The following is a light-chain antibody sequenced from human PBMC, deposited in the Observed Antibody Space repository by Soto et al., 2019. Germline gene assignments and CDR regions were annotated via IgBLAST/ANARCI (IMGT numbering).Light chain of an antibody. CDR3: QQYDQWWT. J-gene: IGKJ1*01. CDR1: QSVNSN. V-gene: IGKV3-15*01. Sequence: EIVMTQSPATLSVSPGERATFSCRASQSVNSNLAWYHLKPGQAPRLLLYGASIRATDVPARFSGGGSGTEYTLTISSLQSEEFGVYVCQQYDQWWTVGQGTKVDIK. CDR2: GAS.